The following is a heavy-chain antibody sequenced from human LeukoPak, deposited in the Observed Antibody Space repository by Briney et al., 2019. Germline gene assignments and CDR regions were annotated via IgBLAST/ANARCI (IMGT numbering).Heavy chain of an antibody. CDR3: AGIVGTTEGYFDL. D-gene: IGHD1-26*01. Sequence: SETLSLTCTVSGGSIISSSYYWGWIRQPPGKGLEWIGSMYYSGNTYYSPSLKSPVTISLDTSKNQFSLRLTSVTAADAAVYYCAGIVGTTEGYFDLWGRGTLVTASS. CDR2: MYYSGNT. CDR1: GGSIISSSYY. J-gene: IGHJ2*01. V-gene: IGHV4-39*01.